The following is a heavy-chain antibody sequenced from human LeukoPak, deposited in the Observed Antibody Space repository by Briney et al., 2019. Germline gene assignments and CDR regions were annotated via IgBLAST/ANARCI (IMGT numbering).Heavy chain of an antibody. Sequence: ASVKVSCKTSGYPFSTWEINWVRQAAGQGLEWLGWVHPDSGNSDYAQKFRGRVTMSRDTSTSTAYMELSGLRLDDTAVYFCARGPRNDPWGQGTLVTVSS. CDR3: ARGPRNDP. J-gene: IGHJ5*02. V-gene: IGHV1-8*01. CDR1: GYPFSTWE. D-gene: IGHD1-14*01. CDR2: VHPDSGNS.